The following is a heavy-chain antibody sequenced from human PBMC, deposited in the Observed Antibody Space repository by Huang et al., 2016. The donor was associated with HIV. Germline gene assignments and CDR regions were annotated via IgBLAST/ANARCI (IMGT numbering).Heavy chain of an antibody. J-gene: IGHJ4*02. CDR3: AKGGNWNWGAAPFDY. V-gene: IGHV3-9*01. D-gene: IGHD1-7*01. Sequence: EVQLVESGGIWVQPGRSLRVSCAASGFTFHDHAMHWVRQAPGKGLEWFAGISWNSGSRGYAYSVKGRFTISRDNAKTSLYLQMNSLRAEDTALYYCAKGGNWNWGAAPFDYWGQGTLVTVSS. CDR2: ISWNSGSR. CDR1: GFTFHDHA.